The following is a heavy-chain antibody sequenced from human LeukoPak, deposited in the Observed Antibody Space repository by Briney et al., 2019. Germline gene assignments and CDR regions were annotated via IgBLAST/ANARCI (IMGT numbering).Heavy chain of an antibody. Sequence: SETLSLTCAVYGGSFSDYYWSWIRQSPGKGLEWIGEINHSGSTNYNPSLKSRVTTSVDTSKNQFSLNLSSVTAADTAVYYCARSPMVRGVNWFDPWGQGTLVTVSS. D-gene: IGHD3-10*01. V-gene: IGHV4-34*01. CDR2: INHSGST. CDR1: GGSFSDYY. J-gene: IGHJ5*02. CDR3: ARSPMVRGVNWFDP.